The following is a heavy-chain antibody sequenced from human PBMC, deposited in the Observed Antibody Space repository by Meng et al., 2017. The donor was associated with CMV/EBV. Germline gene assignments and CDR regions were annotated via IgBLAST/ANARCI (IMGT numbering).Heavy chain of an antibody. CDR2: INHSGST. D-gene: IGHD3-16*01. CDR3: ARGKGDRVRYFDL. V-gene: IGHV4-34*01. Sequence: TCAVYGGSFSCYYWSWIRQPPGKGLEWIGEINHSGSTNYNPSLKSRVTISVDTSKNQFSLKLSSVTAADTAVYYCARGKGDRVRYFDLWGRGTLVTVSS. CDR1: GGSFSCYY. J-gene: IGHJ2*01.